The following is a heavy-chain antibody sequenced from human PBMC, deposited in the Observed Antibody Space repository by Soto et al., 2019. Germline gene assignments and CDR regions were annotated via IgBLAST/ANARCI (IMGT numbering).Heavy chain of an antibody. V-gene: IGHV4-31*03. J-gene: IGHJ4*02. D-gene: IGHD2-15*01. Sequence: SETLSLTCTVSGGSIISGGYYWIWIRQHPGKGLEWIGYIYYSGSTYYNPSLKSRVTISVDTSKNQFSLKLSSVTAADTAVYYCASLGYCSGGSCYFGNYYFDYWGQGTLVTVSS. CDR3: ASLGYCSGGSCYFGNYYFDY. CDR1: GGSIISGGYY. CDR2: IYYSGST.